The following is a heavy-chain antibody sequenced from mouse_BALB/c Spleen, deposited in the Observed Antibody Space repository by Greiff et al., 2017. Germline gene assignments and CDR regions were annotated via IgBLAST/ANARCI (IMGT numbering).Heavy chain of an antibody. Sequence: DVKLVESGGGLVQPGESLKLSCESNEYEFPSHDMSWVRKTPEKRLEWVASISSGGSTYYPDSVKGRFTISRDNARNILYLQMSSLRSEDTAMYYCARGGAYYRYDGVDYWGQGTTLTVSS. D-gene: IGHD2-14*01. CDR1: EYEFPSHD. CDR3: ARGGAYYRYDGVDY. J-gene: IGHJ2*01. V-gene: IGHV5-2*03. CDR2: ISSGGST.